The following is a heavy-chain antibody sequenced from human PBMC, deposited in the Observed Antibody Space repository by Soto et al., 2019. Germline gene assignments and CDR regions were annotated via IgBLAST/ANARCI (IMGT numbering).Heavy chain of an antibody. Sequence: PSETLSLTCTVSGGSISSGDYYWSWIRQSPGKGLEWIGYIHHTGSTYYTPSLKSRVTISIDTSKNHFSLKLNSVTAADTAVYYCGREVGYLDYWGQGTLVTVSS. CDR3: GREVGYLDY. J-gene: IGHJ4*02. V-gene: IGHV4-30-4*01. CDR2: IHHTGST. D-gene: IGHD1-26*01. CDR1: GGSISSGDYY.